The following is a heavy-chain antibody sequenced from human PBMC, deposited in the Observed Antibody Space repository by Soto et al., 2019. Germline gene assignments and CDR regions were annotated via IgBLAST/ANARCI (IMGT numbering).Heavy chain of an antibody. CDR1: GGSINNHY. Sequence: PSETLSLTCTVSGGSINNHYWSWIRQPPGKGLEWIGYIYYTGSTNYNPSLKGRVTISVDTSKNQFSLNLTSLTAADTAIYYCARSNWYSEYWGQGTLVTVSS. J-gene: IGHJ4*02. CDR3: ARSNWYSEY. V-gene: IGHV4-59*11. CDR2: IYYTGST. D-gene: IGHD7-27*01.